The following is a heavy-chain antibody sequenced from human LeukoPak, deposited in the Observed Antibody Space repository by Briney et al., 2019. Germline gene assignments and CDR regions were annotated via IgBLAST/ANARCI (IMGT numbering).Heavy chain of an antibody. CDR2: IKSKTDGGTI. Sequence: GGSLRLSCAASGFTFSNAWMTWVRQAPGKGLEWVGRIKSKTDGGTIDYAAPVKGRFTISRDDSKSTLYLQMNSLKIEDTAVYYCTTRDYNYYYMDVWGKGTTVTVSS. V-gene: IGHV3-15*01. J-gene: IGHJ6*03. CDR1: GFTFSNAW. CDR3: TTRDYNYYYMDV.